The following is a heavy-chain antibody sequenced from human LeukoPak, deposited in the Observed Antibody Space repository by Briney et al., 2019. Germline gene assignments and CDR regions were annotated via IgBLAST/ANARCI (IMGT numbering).Heavy chain of an antibody. CDR2: MNQDGSQK. V-gene: IGHV3-7*01. CDR3: ASGSLARGGSDY. Sequence: GGSLRLSCAASGFTFSSYWMSWVRQAPGRGLEWVANMNQDGSQKYYVDSVKDRFTISRDNAKNSLYLQMNSLRDEGTAVYYCASGSLARGGSDYWGQGTLVTVSS. CDR1: GFTFSSYW. J-gene: IGHJ4*02. D-gene: IGHD2-2*03.